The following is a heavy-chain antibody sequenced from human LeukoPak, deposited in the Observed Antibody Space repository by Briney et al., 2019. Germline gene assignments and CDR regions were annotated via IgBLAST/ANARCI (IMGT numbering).Heavy chain of an antibody. CDR2: ISSSSSYI. J-gene: IGHJ4*02. CDR3: ARLVVAAAPSDY. CDR1: GFTFSSYS. V-gene: IGHV3-21*01. D-gene: IGHD2-15*01. Sequence: GGSLRLPCAASGFTFSSYSMNWVRQAPWKGLEWVSSISSSSSYIYYADSVKGRFTISRDNAKNSLYLQMNSLRAEDTAVYYCARLVVAAAPSDYWGQGTLVTVSS.